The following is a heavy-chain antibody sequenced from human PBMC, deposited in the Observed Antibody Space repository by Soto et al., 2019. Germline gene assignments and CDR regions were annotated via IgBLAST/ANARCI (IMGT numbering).Heavy chain of an antibody. CDR3: ARDGVTGPKWYYFDY. Sequence: ASVKVSCKASGYTFTSYAMHWVRQAPGQRLEWMGWINAGNGNTKYSQKFQGRVTITRDTSASTAYMELSSLRSEDTAVYYCARDGVTGPKWYYFDYWGQGTLVTVSS. D-gene: IGHD1-7*01. V-gene: IGHV1-3*01. J-gene: IGHJ4*02. CDR1: GYTFTSYA. CDR2: INAGNGNT.